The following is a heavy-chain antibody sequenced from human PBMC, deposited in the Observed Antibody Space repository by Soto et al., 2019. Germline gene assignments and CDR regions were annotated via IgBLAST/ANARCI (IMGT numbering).Heavy chain of an antibody. J-gene: IGHJ5*02. D-gene: IGHD3-3*01. CDR1: GGTFSSYA. CDR3: ARDLTQYYDFWSGPGP. CDR2: IIPIFGTA. V-gene: IGHV1-69*06. Sequence: SVKVSCKASGGTFSSYAISWVRQAPGQGLEWMGGIIPIFGTANYAQKFQGRVTITADKSTSTAYMELSSLRSEDTAVYYCARDLTQYYDFWSGPGPWGQGTLVTVSS.